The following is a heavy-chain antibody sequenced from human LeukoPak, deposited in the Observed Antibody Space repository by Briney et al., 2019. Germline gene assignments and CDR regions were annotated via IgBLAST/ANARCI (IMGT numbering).Heavy chain of an antibody. CDR1: GGSFSGYY. V-gene: IGHV4-34*01. D-gene: IGHD3-16*01. Sequence: SETLSLTCAVYGGSFSGYYWSWIRQPPGKGLEWIGSIYSSGSTYYDPSLKSRVTISVDTSKNQFSLKLTSVTAADTAVYYCARHYGPWGQGTLVTVSS. CDR2: IYSSGST. J-gene: IGHJ5*02. CDR3: ARHYGP.